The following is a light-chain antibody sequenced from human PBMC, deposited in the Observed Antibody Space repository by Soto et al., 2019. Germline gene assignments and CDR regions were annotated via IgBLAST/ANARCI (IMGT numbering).Light chain of an antibody. CDR3: QQSYSAPLT. Sequence: DIQMNQSPSSLSASVGDRVTITCRASQSIINYLNWYQRKPGKAPKLLIYAASSLQSGVPSRFSGSGSGTDFTLTICRLQPEEFATFYCQQSYSAPLTFGGGTRVEIK. J-gene: IGKJ4*01. CDR2: AAS. CDR1: QSIINY. V-gene: IGKV1-39*01.